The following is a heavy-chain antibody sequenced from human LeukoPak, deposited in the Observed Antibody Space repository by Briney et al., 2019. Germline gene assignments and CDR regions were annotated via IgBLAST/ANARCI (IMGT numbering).Heavy chain of an antibody. CDR3: ARDQVIRGYSYGYFDY. J-gene: IGHJ4*02. Sequence: ASVKVSCKASGYTFTSYDINWVRQATGQGLEWMGWMNPNSGDTNYAQKFQGRVTMTRDTSISTAYMELSRLRSDDTAVYYCARDQVIRGYSYGYFDYWGQGTLVTVSS. CDR1: GYTFTSYD. V-gene: IGHV1-2*02. CDR2: MNPNSGDT. D-gene: IGHD5-18*01.